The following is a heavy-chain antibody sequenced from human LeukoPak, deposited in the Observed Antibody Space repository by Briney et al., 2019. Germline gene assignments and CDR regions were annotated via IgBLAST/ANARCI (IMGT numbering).Heavy chain of an antibody. J-gene: IGHJ3*02. Sequence: GGSLRLSCAASGFTFSNYAMNWVRQAPGKGLEWVSTTRGSGGSTYYADSVKGRFTISRDYFKNTLYLHANSLRAEDTAIYYCAKDQYGDSDAFDIWGQGTMVTVSS. D-gene: IGHD4-17*01. CDR3: AKDQYGDSDAFDI. CDR2: TRGSGGST. V-gene: IGHV3-23*01. CDR1: GFTFSNYA.